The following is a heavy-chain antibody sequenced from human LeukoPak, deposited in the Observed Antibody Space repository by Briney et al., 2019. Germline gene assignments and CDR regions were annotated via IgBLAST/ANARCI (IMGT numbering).Heavy chain of an antibody. J-gene: IGHJ6*02. CDR2: IKSKTDGGTT. V-gene: IGHV3-15*01. CDR1: GFTFSNAW. CDR3: TTDPDYYGMDV. Sequence: GGSLRLSCAASGFTFSNAWMSWVRQAPGKGLEWVGRIKSKTDGGTTDYAAPVKGRFTISRDDSKNTLYLQMNSLRTDDTAVYYCTTDPDYYGMDVWGQGITVTVSS.